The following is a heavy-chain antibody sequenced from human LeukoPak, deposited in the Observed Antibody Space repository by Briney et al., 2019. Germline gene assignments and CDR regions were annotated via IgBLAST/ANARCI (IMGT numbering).Heavy chain of an antibody. D-gene: IGHD3-10*01. J-gene: IGHJ4*02. Sequence: ASVKVSCKATGYTFKYAMNWVRQAPGQGLEWMGWINTNTGNPTYAQGFTGRFVFSLDTSVSTSYLQISSLKAEDTAIYYCAGRGERALDYWGQGTLVTVSS. CDR3: AGRGERALDY. V-gene: IGHV7-4-1*02. CDR2: INTNTGNP. CDR1: GYTFKYA.